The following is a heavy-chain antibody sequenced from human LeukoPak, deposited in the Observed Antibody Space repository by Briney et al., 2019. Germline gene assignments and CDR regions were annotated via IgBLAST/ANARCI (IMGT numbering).Heavy chain of an antibody. CDR1: GFTFSSYS. J-gene: IGHJ4*02. CDR2: ISSSSSYI. V-gene: IGHV3-21*01. D-gene: IGHD3-22*01. Sequence: GGSLRLSCAASGFTFSSYSMNWVRQAPGKGLEWVSSISSSSSYIYYADSVKGRFTISRDNVDNVVYLQMNSLGAEDTAVYYCARDNYYDSSGYLDWGQGTLVTVSS. CDR3: ARDNYYDSSGYLD.